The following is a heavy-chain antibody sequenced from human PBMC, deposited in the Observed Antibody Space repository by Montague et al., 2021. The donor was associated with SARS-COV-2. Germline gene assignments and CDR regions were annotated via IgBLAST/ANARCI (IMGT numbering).Heavy chain of an antibody. CDR2: IYYSGST. Sequence: SETLSLTCTVSGGSISSSRYYWGWIRQPPGKGLGWIGSIYYSGSTYYNPSLESRVTISVDTSKNQFSLKLSSVTAADTAVYYCARHPPMTWGQGTLVTVSS. CDR3: ARHPPMT. V-gene: IGHV4-39*01. CDR1: GGSISSSRYY. D-gene: IGHD3-22*01. J-gene: IGHJ5*02.